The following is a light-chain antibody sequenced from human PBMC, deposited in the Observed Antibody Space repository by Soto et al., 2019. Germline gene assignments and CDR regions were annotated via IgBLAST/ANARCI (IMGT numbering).Light chain of an antibody. J-gene: IGLJ2*01. CDR3: QSYDSILSAAV. Sequence: QSVLTQPPSVSGAPGQKVIISCTGSSSNIGAGYDVHWYQQLPGTAPKLLIYGNSNRPSGVPDRLSGSKSGTSASLAITGLQVEDEADYYCQSYDSILSAAVFGGGTKLTVL. CDR2: GNS. CDR1: SSNIGAGYD. V-gene: IGLV1-40*01.